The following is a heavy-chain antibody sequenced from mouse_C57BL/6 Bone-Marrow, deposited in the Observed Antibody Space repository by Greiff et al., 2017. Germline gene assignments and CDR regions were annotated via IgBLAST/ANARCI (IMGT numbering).Heavy chain of an antibody. J-gene: IGHJ3*01. V-gene: IGHV2-2*01. Sequence: VLLVESGPGLVQPSQSLSITCTVSGFSFTNYYVHWVRQSPGKSLEWLGDIWNGGGTAYNPAFISRLSISKDNSKSQVFFKMNSLQADETAIDYCASYSNYGWFAYWGQGTLVTVSA. D-gene: IGHD2-5*01. CDR1: GFSFTNYY. CDR2: IWNGGGT. CDR3: ASYSNYGWFAY.